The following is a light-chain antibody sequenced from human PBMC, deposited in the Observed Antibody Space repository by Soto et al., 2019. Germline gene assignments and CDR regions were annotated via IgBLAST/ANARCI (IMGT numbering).Light chain of an antibody. CDR3: QQYGRSLT. V-gene: IGKV3-20*01. CDR2: GAS. J-gene: IGKJ1*01. Sequence: EIVLTQSPGTLSLSPGERATLSCRASQSVSSSNLAWYQQKPGQAPWLLIYGASSRATGIPDRFSGSGSGTDFTLTISRLEPEDFAEYYCQQYGRSLTFGQGTKVEIK. CDR1: QSVSSSN.